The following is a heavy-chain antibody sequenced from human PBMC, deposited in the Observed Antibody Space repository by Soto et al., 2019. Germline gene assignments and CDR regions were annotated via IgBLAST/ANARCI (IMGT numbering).Heavy chain of an antibody. J-gene: IGHJ3*02. V-gene: IGHV3-30-3*01. CDR1: GFTSSSYA. D-gene: IGHD3-10*01. Sequence: GGSLRLSCAASGFTSSSYAMHWVRQAPGKGLEWVAVISYDGSNKYYADSVKGRFTISRDNSKNTLYLQMSSLRAEDTAVYYCARDYYAFNIWGQGTMVTVSS. CDR3: ARDYYAFNI. CDR2: ISYDGSNK.